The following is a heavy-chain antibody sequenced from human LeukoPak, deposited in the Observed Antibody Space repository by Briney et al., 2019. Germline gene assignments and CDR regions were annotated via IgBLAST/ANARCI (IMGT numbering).Heavy chain of an antibody. V-gene: IGHV3-21*01. Sequence: GGSLRLSCAASGFTFSNYEMHWVRQAPGKGLEWVSSISSSSSYIYYADSVKGRFTISRDNAKNSLYLQMNSLRAEDTAVYYCAREKISYYYDSRGAFDIWGQGTMVTVSS. J-gene: IGHJ3*02. D-gene: IGHD3-22*01. CDR3: AREKISYYYDSRGAFDI. CDR1: GFTFSNYE. CDR2: ISSSSSYI.